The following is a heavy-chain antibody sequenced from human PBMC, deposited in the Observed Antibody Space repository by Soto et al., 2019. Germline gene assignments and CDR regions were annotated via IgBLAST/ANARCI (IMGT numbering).Heavy chain of an antibody. V-gene: IGHV1-18*01. Sequence: ASVKVSCKASGFTFITYDFSWVRQAPGQGLEWMGWISGYNGNTKYAQKFQDRVTMTADTSTRTAFMEVRSLTSDDTGVYFCAATGGNYFGLDVWGQ. J-gene: IGHJ6*02. CDR2: ISGYNGNT. CDR3: AATGGNYFGLDV. CDR1: GFTFITYD. D-gene: IGHD2-8*02.